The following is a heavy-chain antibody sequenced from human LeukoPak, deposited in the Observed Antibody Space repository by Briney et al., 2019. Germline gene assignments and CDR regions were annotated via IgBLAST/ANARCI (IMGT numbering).Heavy chain of an antibody. J-gene: IGHJ6*03. V-gene: IGHV4-34*01. CDR3: ARASYYFYMDV. CDR2: INYRGST. CDR1: GDSLSGYY. Sequence: PSETLSLTCAVYGDSLSGYYGSWIRQPPGKGLEWIGEINYRGSTNYNPSLKSRVTISLDTSKNQFSLKLNSVTAADTAVYYCARASYYFYMDVWGKGTTVTVSS.